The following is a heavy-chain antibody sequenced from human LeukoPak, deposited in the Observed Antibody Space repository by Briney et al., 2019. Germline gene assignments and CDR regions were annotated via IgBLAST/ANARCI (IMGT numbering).Heavy chain of an antibody. CDR1: GGTISSYS. D-gene: IGHD4-23*01. CDR3: ARTVVTLDWYFDL. CDR2: FYTSGTT. J-gene: IGHJ2*01. Sequence: SDTLSLTCSASGGTISSYSWNWMRQPAGQGLEWIGRFYTSGTTNYNPTLKSRVTMSIDTSKNQVSLKMRSVTAADTAVYYCARTVVTLDWYFDLWGRGTLVSVSS. V-gene: IGHV4-4*07.